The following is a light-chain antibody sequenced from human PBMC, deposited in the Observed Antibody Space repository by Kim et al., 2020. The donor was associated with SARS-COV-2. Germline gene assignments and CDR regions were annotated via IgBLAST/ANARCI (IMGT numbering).Light chain of an antibody. V-gene: IGKV3-15*01. J-gene: IGKJ4*01. CDR3: QQYNNWPPLT. CDR2: GAS. CDR1: QSVSST. Sequence: PPGERATLSRRASQSVSSTLPWDQQTPAQAPRLLISGASTRANGIPARFSGSGSETEFTLTISSLQSEDFAVYYCQQYNNWPPLTFGGGTKVDIK.